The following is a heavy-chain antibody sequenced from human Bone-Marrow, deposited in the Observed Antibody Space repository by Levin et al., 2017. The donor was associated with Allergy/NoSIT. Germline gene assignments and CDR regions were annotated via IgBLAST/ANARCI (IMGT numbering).Heavy chain of an antibody. Sequence: GGSLRLSCEASGFTFRDFYMNWIRQAPGKGLEWIAYISSSNDYTNYADSVKGRVTISRDNANNSLYLQMSNLRAEDTAVYYCARSHFFDSTGYRLFDYWGQGSLVTVSP. J-gene: IGHJ4*02. CDR1: GFTFRDFY. V-gene: IGHV3-11*03. CDR2: ISSSNDYT. D-gene: IGHD3-22*01. CDR3: ARSHFFDSTGYRLFDY.